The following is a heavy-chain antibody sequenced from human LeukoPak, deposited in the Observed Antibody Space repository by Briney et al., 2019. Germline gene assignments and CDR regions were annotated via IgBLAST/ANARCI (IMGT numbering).Heavy chain of an antibody. CDR2: ISDSGGST. J-gene: IGHJ4*02. CDR3: AKGGYSGYDSGGYFDY. D-gene: IGHD5-12*01. CDR1: GFTFSSHA. V-gene: IGHV3-23*01. Sequence: GGSLRLSCAASGFTFSSHAMSWVRQAPGKGLEWVSAISDSGGSTYYADSVKGRFTISRDNSKNTLYLQMNNLRAEDTAVYYCAKGGYSGYDSGGYFDYWGQGTLVTVSS.